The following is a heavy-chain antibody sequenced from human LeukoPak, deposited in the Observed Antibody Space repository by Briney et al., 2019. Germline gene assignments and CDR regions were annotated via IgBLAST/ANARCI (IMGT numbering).Heavy chain of an antibody. Sequence: GGSLRLSCAASGFTFSSYSMNWVRQAPGKGLEWVSYISSSSTIYYADSVKGRFTISRDNAKNSLYLQMNSLRDEDTAVYYCARGGSSWYQPFDYWGQGTLVIVSS. CDR1: GFTFSSYS. D-gene: IGHD6-13*01. J-gene: IGHJ4*02. V-gene: IGHV3-48*02. CDR2: ISSSSTI. CDR3: ARGGSSWYQPFDY.